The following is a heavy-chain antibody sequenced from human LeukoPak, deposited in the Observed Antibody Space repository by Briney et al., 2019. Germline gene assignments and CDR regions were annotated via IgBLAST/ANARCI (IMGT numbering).Heavy chain of an antibody. J-gene: IGHJ6*02. Sequence: GGSLRLSCAASGFTVSSDYMSWVRQAPGKGLEWVSTIYSGGSTYYADSVKGRFTVSRDNSKNTLYLQMNGLRAEDTAVYYCARDPGLPNGMDVWGQGTTVTVSS. CDR1: GFTVSSDY. CDR3: ARDPGLPNGMDV. CDR2: IYSGGST. V-gene: IGHV3-66*01.